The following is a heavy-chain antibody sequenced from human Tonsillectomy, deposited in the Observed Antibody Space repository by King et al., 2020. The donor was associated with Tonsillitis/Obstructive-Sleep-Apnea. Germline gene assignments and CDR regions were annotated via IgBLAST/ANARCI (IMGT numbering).Heavy chain of an antibody. Sequence: VQLQQWGAGLWKPSETLSLTCAVYGGSFSGYYWSWIRQPPGKGLEWIGELNHSGSTNYNPSLKSRVTLSVETSKKQFSLKLSSVTAADTAGYYCARRRWFGELSFGYWGQGTLVTVSS. CDR2: LNHSGST. D-gene: IGHD3-10*01. V-gene: IGHV4-34*01. CDR1: GGSFSGYY. J-gene: IGHJ4*02. CDR3: ARRRWFGELSFGY.